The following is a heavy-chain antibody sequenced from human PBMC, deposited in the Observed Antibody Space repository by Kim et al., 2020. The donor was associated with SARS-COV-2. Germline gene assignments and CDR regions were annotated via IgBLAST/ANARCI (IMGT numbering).Heavy chain of an antibody. D-gene: IGHD1-1*01. V-gene: IGHV1-3*01. Sequence: TKYSQKVQGRVTITRDTSASTAHMGLSSLRSEDTAVYYCARGPVRNWFDPWGQGTLVTVSS. CDR3: ARGPVRNWFDP. J-gene: IGHJ5*02. CDR2: T.